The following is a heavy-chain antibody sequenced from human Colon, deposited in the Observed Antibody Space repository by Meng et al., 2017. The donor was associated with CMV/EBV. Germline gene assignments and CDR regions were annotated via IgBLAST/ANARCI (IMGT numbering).Heavy chain of an antibody. V-gene: IGHV3-30*02. CDR3: TKGWEMAFEI. Sequence: GGSLRLSCATSGFTISSSYIDWVRQAPGKGLEWVAFIHYEGRYKYYADSVEGRFTISRDNSRNTLYLQMSRLTVEDTAEYYCTKGWEMAFEIWGQGTTVTVSS. D-gene: IGHD1-26*01. J-gene: IGHJ3*02. CDR1: GFTISSSY. CDR2: IHYEGRYK.